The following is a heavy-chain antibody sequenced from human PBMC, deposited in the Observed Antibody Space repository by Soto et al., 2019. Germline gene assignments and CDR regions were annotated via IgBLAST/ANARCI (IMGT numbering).Heavy chain of an antibody. CDR3: ASNTVTTTSFDY. CDR1: GGSISSSNYY. D-gene: IGHD4-17*01. Sequence: SETLSLTCTVSGGSISSSNYYWSWIRQPPGKGLEWIGSIYYGGNTHYNPSLKSRVTISVDTSKNQFSLKLSSVTAADTAVYYCASNTVTTTSFDYWGQGTLVTVSS. V-gene: IGHV4-39*01. J-gene: IGHJ4*02. CDR2: IYYGGNT.